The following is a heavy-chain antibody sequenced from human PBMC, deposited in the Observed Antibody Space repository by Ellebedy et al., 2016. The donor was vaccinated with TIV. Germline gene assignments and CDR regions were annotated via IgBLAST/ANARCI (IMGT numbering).Heavy chain of an antibody. CDR3: ARDRAELRGIIISSPFDY. Sequence: ASVKVSCKASGYIFTSYGISWVRQAPGQGLEWMGWISAYNGNTNYAQKLQGRVTMTTDTSTSTAYMELRSLRSDDTAVYYCARDRAELRGIIISSPFDYWGQGTLVTVSS. V-gene: IGHV1-18*01. D-gene: IGHD3-10*01. CDR2: ISAYNGNT. CDR1: GYIFTSYG. J-gene: IGHJ4*02.